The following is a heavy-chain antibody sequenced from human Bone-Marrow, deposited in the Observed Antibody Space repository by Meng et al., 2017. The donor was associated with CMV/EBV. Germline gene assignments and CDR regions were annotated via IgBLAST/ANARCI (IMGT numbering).Heavy chain of an antibody. J-gene: IGHJ5*02. Sequence: GESLKISCAASGFTFSSYAIHWVRQAPGKGLEWVANIKQDGSEKYYVDSVRGRFTITNDYTKNSLYLQMSSLRAEDTALYYCVRGPPNGVAVTWGQGTLVTVSS. CDR2: IKQDGSEK. CDR3: VRGPPNGVAVT. V-gene: IGHV3-7*01. CDR1: GFTFSSYA. D-gene: IGHD2-8*01.